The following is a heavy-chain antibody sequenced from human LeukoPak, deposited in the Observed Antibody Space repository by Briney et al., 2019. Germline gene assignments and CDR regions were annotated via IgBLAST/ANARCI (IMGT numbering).Heavy chain of an antibody. CDR1: LFALSSNY. J-gene: IGHJ2*01. CDR3: TREVASEVTLADWYFDL. D-gene: IGHD5-12*01. Sequence: GGSLRLSCEASLFALSSNYMSWVRQAPGKGLEWVSTFYSGVRTFYSDAVKGRFTIDRDHSKNSLFLQMKSVRAEDTAVYFCTREVASEVTLADWYFDLWGRGTLVTVSS. CDR2: FYSGVRT. V-gene: IGHV3-66*01.